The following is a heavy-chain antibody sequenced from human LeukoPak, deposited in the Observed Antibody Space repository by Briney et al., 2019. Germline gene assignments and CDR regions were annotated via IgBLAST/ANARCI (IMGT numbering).Heavy chain of an antibody. CDR3: ARDSYPHPSHNFDY. CDR1: GFTFSSYG. J-gene: IGHJ4*02. CDR2: IWYDGTNK. V-gene: IGHV3-33*01. D-gene: IGHD5-18*01. Sequence: TGGSLRLSCSASGFTFSSYGMHWVRQAPGKGLEWVAVIWYDGTNKYYADSVKGRFTISRDNSKNTLYLQMNSLRAEDTAVYYCARDSYPHPSHNFDYWVQGTLVNVTS.